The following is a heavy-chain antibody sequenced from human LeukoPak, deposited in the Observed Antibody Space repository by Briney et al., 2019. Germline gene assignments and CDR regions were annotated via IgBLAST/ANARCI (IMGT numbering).Heavy chain of an antibody. Sequence: PSETLSLTCTVSGGSISSYYWSWIRQPPGKGLEWIGYIYYSGSTNYNPSLKSRVTISVDTSKNQFSLKLSSVTAADTAVYYCARDLGRGRDAFDIWGQGTMVTVSS. J-gene: IGHJ3*02. CDR3: ARDLGRGRDAFDI. V-gene: IGHV4-59*12. CDR2: IYYSGST. D-gene: IGHD1-26*01. CDR1: GGSISSYY.